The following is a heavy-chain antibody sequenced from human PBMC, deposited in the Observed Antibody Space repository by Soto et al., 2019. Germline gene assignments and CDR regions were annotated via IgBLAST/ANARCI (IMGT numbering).Heavy chain of an antibody. CDR2: ISPKSGGT. Sequence: QVPLVQSGAEVKESGASVKVSCKASGYTFTGYYIHWVRQAPGQGLEWVGEISPKSGGTRYAQKFKGRVTMTKDTSISTVYMELTNLSPDDTAVYYCGKGRSGDLVVFYCGQGTLVTVHS. V-gene: IGHV1-2*02. J-gene: IGHJ4*02. CDR3: GKGRSGDLVVFY. D-gene: IGHD1-26*01. CDR1: GYTFTGYY.